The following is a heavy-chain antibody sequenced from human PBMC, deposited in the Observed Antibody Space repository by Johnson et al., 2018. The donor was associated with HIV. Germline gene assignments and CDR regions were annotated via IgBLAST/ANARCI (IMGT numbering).Heavy chain of an antibody. CDR1: GFTFSSYA. V-gene: IGHV3-30*04. Sequence: VQLVESGGGVVQPGRSLRLSCAASGFTFSSYAMHWVRQAPGKGLEWVSGITWNSGSIGYADSVKGRFTISRDNSKNTLCLQMNSLRAEDTAAYYCARELSHDAFDIWGQGTMVTVSS. D-gene: IGHD3-3*02. CDR3: ARELSHDAFDI. J-gene: IGHJ3*02. CDR2: ITWNSGSI.